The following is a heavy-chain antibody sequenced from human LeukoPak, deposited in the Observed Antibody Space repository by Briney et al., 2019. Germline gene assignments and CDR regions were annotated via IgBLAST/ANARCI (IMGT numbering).Heavy chain of an antibody. CDR3: ARGRSGWYDY. Sequence: PSETLSLTCAVYGGSFSGYYWSWIRQPPGKGLDWIGEINHSGSTNYNPSLKSRVTISVDTSKNQFSLKLSSVTAADTAVYYCARGRSGWYDYWGQGTLVTVSS. CDR1: GGSFSGYY. D-gene: IGHD6-19*01. J-gene: IGHJ4*02. V-gene: IGHV4-34*01. CDR2: INHSGST.